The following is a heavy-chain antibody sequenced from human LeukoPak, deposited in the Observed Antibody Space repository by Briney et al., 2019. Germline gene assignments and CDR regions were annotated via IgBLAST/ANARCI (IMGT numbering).Heavy chain of an antibody. CDR3: TRDSWSQIDYYYYMDV. D-gene: IGHD2-8*02. CDR1: GCTFSSYP. CDR2: IIPLFGTA. V-gene: IGHV1-69*13. Sequence: ASVKVSCKASGCTFSSYPVSWVRQAPGQGLEWMGRIIPLFGTANYAQKFEGRVTNSADEPTGTAYMELTSLRSEDTAVYYCTRDSWSQIDYYYYMDVWGKGTTVIVSS. J-gene: IGHJ6*03.